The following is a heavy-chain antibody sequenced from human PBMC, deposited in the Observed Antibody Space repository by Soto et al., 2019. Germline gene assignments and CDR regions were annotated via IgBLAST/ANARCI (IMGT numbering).Heavy chain of an antibody. CDR2: ISYDGSSK. Sequence: VQLVESGGGVVQPGRSLRLSCAASGFTFSSYGMHWVRQAPGKGLEWVAVISYDGSSKKYADSVKGRFTVSRDNSKKTVYLQMNSLRAEDTAVYYCAKDTGHNIREDYFDYWGQGTLVTFSS. J-gene: IGHJ4*02. CDR1: GFTFSSYG. D-gene: IGHD1-26*01. V-gene: IGHV3-30*18. CDR3: AKDTGHNIREDYFDY.